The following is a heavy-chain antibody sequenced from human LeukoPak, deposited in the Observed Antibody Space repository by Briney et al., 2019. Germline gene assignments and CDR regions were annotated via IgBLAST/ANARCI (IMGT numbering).Heavy chain of an antibody. V-gene: IGHV1-18*01. CDR1: GYTLTIYG. D-gene: IGHD3-10*01. J-gene: IGHJ4*02. CDR2: ISAYNGNT. Sequence: ASVKVSCKASGYTLTIYGISWVRQAPGQGLEWMGWISAYNGNTNYAQKLQGRVTMTTDTSTSTAYMELRSLRSDDTAVYYCARDRAYGSGSRLDYWGQGTLVTVSS. CDR3: ARDRAYGSGSRLDY.